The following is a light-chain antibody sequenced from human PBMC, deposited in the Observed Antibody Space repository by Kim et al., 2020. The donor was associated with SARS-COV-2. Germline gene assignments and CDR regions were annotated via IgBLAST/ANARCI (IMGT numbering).Light chain of an antibody. CDR1: QGISNY. Sequence: ASVGDRVPITCRASQGISNYLSWYQQKPGKVPKLLIYAAYTLQSGVPSRFSGSGSGTDFTLTISSLQPEDVATYYCQKYNSAPLTFGGGTKVDIK. J-gene: IGKJ4*01. CDR3: QKYNSAPLT. CDR2: AAY. V-gene: IGKV1-27*01.